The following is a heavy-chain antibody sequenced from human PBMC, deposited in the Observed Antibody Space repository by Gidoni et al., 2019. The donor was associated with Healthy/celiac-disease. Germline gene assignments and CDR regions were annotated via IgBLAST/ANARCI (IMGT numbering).Heavy chain of an antibody. CDR1: GYTFTRYA. CDR2: INAGNGNT. Sequence: QVQLVQSGAEVKKPGASVKVSCKASGYTFTRYAMHWVRQAPGQRLEWMGWINAGNGNTKYSQKFQGRVTITRDTSASTAYMELSSLRSEDTAVYYCASESDSGWYDGDYYYYGMDVWGQGTTVTVSS. V-gene: IGHV1-3*01. J-gene: IGHJ6*02. D-gene: IGHD6-19*01. CDR3: ASESDSGWYDGDYYYYGMDV.